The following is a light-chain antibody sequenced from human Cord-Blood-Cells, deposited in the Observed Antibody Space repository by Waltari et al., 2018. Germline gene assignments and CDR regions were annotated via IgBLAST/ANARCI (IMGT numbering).Light chain of an antibody. CDR2: DVS. CDR1: SSDVGGYNY. J-gene: IGLJ3*02. Sequence: QSALTQPASVSGSPGQSITISCTGTSSDVGGYNYVSWYQQHPGKAPKLRIYDVSNRPSWFSNRFSGSKTGNTASLTISGLQAEDEADYYCSSYTSSSTWVFGGGTKLTVL. V-gene: IGLV2-14*01. CDR3: SSYTSSSTWV.